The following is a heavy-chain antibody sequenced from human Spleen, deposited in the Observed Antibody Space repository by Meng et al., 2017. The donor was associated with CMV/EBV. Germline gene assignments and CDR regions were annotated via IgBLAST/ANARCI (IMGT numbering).Heavy chain of an antibody. V-gene: IGHV1-69*05. CDR3: ARESSSFDYYYYYGMDV. J-gene: IGHJ6*02. Sequence: SVKVSCKASGYTFTSYYMHWVRQAPGQGLEWMGGIIPIFGRPTYAQKFKGRVTITTDESTSTAYMELSSLKSEDTAVYYCARESSSFDYYYYYGMDVWGQGTTVTVSS. CDR1: GYTFTSYY. CDR2: IIPIFGRP. D-gene: IGHD6-6*01.